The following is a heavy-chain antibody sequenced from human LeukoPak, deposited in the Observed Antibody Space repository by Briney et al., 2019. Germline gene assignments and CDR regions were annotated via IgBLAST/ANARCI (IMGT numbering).Heavy chain of an antibody. CDR2: IKQDGSEK. J-gene: IGHJ4*02. D-gene: IGHD1-26*01. CDR3: ARGSGSYPD. V-gene: IGHV3-7*01. Sequence: GGSLRLSCAASGFSVSNYWMSWIRQPPGKGLEWVANIKQDGSEKDYVDSVKGRFTISGDNAKNSLYLQMNSLRAEDTAVYYCARGSGSYPDWGQGTLVTVSS. CDR1: GFSVSNYW.